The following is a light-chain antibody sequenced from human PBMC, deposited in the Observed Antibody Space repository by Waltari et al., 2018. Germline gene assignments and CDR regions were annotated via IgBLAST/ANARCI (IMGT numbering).Light chain of an antibody. Sequence: DLQMTQSPSTVSASVGDRVTITCRASQSISRWLAWYHQKPGKAPKLLIHKASSLQSGVPSRFSGSGSGTEFTLNITSLQPDDFATYYCQHYNSFSALFTFGPGTQVDIK. V-gene: IGKV1-5*03. CDR1: QSISRW. J-gene: IGKJ3*01. CDR2: KAS. CDR3: QHYNSFSALFT.